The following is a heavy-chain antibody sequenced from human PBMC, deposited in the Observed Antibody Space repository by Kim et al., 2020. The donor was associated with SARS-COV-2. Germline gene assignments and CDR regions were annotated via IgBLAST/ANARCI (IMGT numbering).Heavy chain of an antibody. D-gene: IGHD6-13*01. Sequence: DSVKGRFTISRDNSKNTLYLQMNSLRAEDTAVYYCARVRSLEQQLPPFDYWGQGTLVTVSS. J-gene: IGHJ4*02. V-gene: IGHV3-30*01. CDR3: ARVRSLEQQLPPFDY.